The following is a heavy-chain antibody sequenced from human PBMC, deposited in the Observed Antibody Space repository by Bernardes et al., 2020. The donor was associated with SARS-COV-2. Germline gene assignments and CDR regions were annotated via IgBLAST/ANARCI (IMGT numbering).Heavy chain of an antibody. Sequence: GRSLRLSCAASGFTFGTYAIPRVRQAPAKGLEWVAVIWHDGSNKYYADSVKGRFTLARDNSKNTLYLQMNSLRADDTAVYYCAKDWYCGGDCPPVDSWGQGTLVTVSS. CDR1: GFTFGTYA. CDR3: AKDWYCGGDCPPVDS. D-gene: IGHD2-21*02. V-gene: IGHV3-33*06. J-gene: IGHJ4*02. CDR2: IWHDGSNK.